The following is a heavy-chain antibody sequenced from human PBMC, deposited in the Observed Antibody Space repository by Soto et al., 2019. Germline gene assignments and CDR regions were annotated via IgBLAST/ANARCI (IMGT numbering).Heavy chain of an antibody. Sequence: PGGSLRLSCAASGFTFSTYALTWVRQAAGKGLERVSVINSGGSTNFADSVKGRFTVSRDHSKNTLYLQMNSLRAEDTAIYYCAKDLSSSPRDYPYSYGMLVSGPGTTVTV. CDR3: AKDLSSSPRDYPYSYGMLV. D-gene: IGHD6-6*01. J-gene: IGHJ6*02. V-gene: IGHV3-23*01. CDR1: GFTFSTYA. CDR2: INSGGST.